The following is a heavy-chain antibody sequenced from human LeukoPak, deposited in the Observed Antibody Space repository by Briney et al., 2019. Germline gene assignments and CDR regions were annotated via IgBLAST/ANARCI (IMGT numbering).Heavy chain of an antibody. CDR1: GGSIRTYY. J-gene: IGHJ3*02. V-gene: IGHV4-59*08. D-gene: IGHD1-26*01. CDR3: ARQLTWDPDAFDI. CDR2: IYYSGST. Sequence: PSETLSLTCTVSGGSIRTYYWSWIRQPPGKRLEWIGYIYYSGSTNYNPSLKSRVTISVDTSKNQFSLRLRSVTAADTAVYYCARQLTWDPDAFDIWGQGTMVTVSS.